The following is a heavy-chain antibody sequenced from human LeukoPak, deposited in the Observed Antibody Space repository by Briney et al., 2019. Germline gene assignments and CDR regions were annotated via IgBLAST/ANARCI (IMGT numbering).Heavy chain of an antibody. V-gene: IGHV1-18*01. CDR3: ARGDSGSSLFDNWFDP. D-gene: IGHD1-26*01. CDR2: ISAYNGNT. J-gene: IGHJ5*02. Sequence: ASVKVSCKASGYTFTSYGISWVRQAPGQGLEWMGWISAYNGNTNYAQKLQGRVTMTTDTSTSTAYMELRSLRSDDTAVYYCARGDSGSSLFDNWFDPWGQGTLVTASS. CDR1: GYTFTSYG.